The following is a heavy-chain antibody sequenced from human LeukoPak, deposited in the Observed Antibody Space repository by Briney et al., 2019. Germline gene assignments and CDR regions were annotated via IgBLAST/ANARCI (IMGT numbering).Heavy chain of an antibody. CDR3: ARVYSSSWLIDY. J-gene: IGHJ4*02. V-gene: IGHV4-59*06. CDR1: GASISSYY. D-gene: IGHD6-13*01. Sequence: PSETLSLICTVSGASISSYYWSWIRQHPGKGLEWIGYIYYSGSTYYNPSLKSRVTISVDTSKNQFSLKLSSVTAADTAVYYCARVYSSSWLIDYWGQGTLVTVSS. CDR2: IYYSGST.